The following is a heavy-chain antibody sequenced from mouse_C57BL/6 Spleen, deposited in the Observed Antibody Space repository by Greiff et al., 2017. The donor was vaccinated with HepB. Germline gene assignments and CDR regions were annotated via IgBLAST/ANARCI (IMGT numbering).Heavy chain of an antibody. CDR3: TTGGSLYFDY. V-gene: IGHV14-4*01. D-gene: IGHD1-1*01. CDR2: IDPENGDT. CDR1: GFNIKDDY. Sequence: EVRLQESGAELVRPGASVKLSCTASGFNIKDDYMHWVKQRPEQGLEWIGWIDPENGDTEYASKFQGKATITADTSSNTAYLQLSSLTSEDTAVYYCTTGGSLYFDYWGQGTTLTVSS. J-gene: IGHJ2*01.